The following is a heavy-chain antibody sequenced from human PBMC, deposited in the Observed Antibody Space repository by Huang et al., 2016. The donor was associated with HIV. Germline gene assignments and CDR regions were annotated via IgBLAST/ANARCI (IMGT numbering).Heavy chain of an antibody. CDR3: AHRQTYDFWSGSFDS. V-gene: IGHV2-5*02. CDR2: IFWDDDK. D-gene: IGHD3-3*01. J-gene: IGHJ4*02. Sequence: QITLKESGPTLVKPTQTLTLTCTFSGFSITTDGAGVGWIRQPPGQAREWLALIFWDDDKRYSPALKNRLSITKDTSKNQVVLTMTNMDPVDTATYFCAHRQTYDFWSGSFDSWGQGTLVTVSS. CDR1: GFSITTDGAG.